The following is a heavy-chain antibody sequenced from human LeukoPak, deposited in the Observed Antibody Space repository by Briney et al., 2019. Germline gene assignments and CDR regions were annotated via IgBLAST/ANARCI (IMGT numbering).Heavy chain of an antibody. V-gene: IGHV3-15*07. J-gene: IGHJ4*02. Sequence: GGSLRLSCAASGFTFSDAWMNWVRQAPGKGLEWVGRIKRKTEGGTTDYAAPVKGRFTISRDDSKNTLYLQMNSLKTEDTAFYYCTTGNFGPYWGQGTLVTVSS. CDR1: GFTFSDAW. D-gene: IGHD3-10*01. CDR3: TTGNFGPY. CDR2: IKRKTEGGTT.